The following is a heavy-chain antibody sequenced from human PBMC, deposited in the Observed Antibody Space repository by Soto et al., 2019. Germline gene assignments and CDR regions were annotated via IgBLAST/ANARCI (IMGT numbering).Heavy chain of an antibody. CDR2: ISYTGSA. CDR1: GGSISSGGYY. D-gene: IGHD2-15*01. CDR3: AREAAGVSADY. J-gene: IGHJ4*02. Sequence: PSETLSLTCTVSGGSISSGGYYWSWIRQHPGKGLEWIGFISYTGSAYYNPSLKSRVTISVDTSKDQFSLRLNSVTAADTAVYYCAREAAGVSADYWGQGTLVTVSS. V-gene: IGHV4-31*03.